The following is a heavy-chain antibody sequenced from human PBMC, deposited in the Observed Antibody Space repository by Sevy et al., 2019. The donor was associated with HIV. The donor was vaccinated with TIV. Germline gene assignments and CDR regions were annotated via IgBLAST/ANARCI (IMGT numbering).Heavy chain of an antibody. V-gene: IGHV6-1*01. Sequence: QSQTPSLTCAISGDSVSSNSAAWNWIRQSPSRGLEWLGRTYYRSKWYNDYAVSVKSRITINPDTSKNQFSLQLNSVTPEDTAVYYCARNPPYCSSTSCHFDYWGQGTLVTVSS. CDR3: ARNPPYCSSTSCHFDY. CDR2: TYYRSKWYN. CDR1: GDSVSSNSAA. D-gene: IGHD2-2*01. J-gene: IGHJ4*02.